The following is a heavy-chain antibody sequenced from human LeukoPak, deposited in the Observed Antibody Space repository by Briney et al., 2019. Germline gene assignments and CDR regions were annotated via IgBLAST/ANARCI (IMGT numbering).Heavy chain of an antibody. D-gene: IGHD6-19*01. Sequence: PSETLSLTCAVYGGSFSGYYWSWIRQPPGRGLEWIGEINHSGSTNYNPSLKSRVTISVDTSKNQFSLKLSSVTAADTAVYYCARGAVAGKLDYWGQGTLVTVSS. CDR3: ARGAVAGKLDY. CDR2: INHSGST. V-gene: IGHV4-34*01. CDR1: GGSFSGYY. J-gene: IGHJ4*02.